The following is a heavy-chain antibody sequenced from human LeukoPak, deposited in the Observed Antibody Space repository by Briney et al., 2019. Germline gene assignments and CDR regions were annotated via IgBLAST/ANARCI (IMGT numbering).Heavy chain of an antibody. CDR1: GFTFSSYE. J-gene: IGHJ2*01. D-gene: IGHD6-19*01. CDR2: ISSSGSTI. CDR3: ARSPLSSGWTWCFDL. Sequence: ETGGSLRLSCAASGFTFSSYEMNWVRQAPGKGLEWVSYISSSGSTIYYADSVKGRFTISRDNAKNSLYLQMNSLRAEDMALYYCARSPLSSGWTWCFDLWGRGTLVTVSS. V-gene: IGHV3-48*03.